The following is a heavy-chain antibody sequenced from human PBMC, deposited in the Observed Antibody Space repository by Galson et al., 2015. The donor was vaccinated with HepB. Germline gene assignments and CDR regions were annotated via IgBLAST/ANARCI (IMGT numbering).Heavy chain of an antibody. J-gene: IGHJ6*03. CDR1: GFTFSSYW. Sequence: SLRLSCAASGFTFSSYWMSWVRQAPGKGLEWVANIKQDGSEKCYVDSVKGRFTISRDNAKNSLYLQMNSLRAEDTAVYYCAREEGDSSGWYMGYYYYYMDVWGKGTTVTVSS. V-gene: IGHV3-7*01. D-gene: IGHD6-19*01. CDR2: IKQDGSEK. CDR3: AREEGDSSGWYMGYYYYYMDV.